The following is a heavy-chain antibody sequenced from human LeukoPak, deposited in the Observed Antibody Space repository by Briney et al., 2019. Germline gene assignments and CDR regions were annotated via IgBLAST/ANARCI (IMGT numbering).Heavy chain of an antibody. V-gene: IGHV3-23*01. Sequence: GGSLRLSCAASGFTFSSYAMSWVRQAPGKGLEWVSGISGSGGSTYYADSVKGRFTISRDNSKNTLYLQMNSLRAEDTAVYYCAKEVKIFGVVIIAGDYWGQGTLVTVSS. CDR2: ISGSGGST. J-gene: IGHJ4*02. D-gene: IGHD3-3*01. CDR1: GFTFSSYA. CDR3: AKEVKIFGVVIIAGDY.